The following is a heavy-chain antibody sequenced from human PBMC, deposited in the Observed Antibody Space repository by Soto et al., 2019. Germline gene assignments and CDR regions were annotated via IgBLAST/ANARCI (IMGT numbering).Heavy chain of an antibody. CDR2: MNPSSGNT. D-gene: IGHD3-22*01. V-gene: IGHV1-8*01. CDR3: AREHSGYSSIDY. J-gene: IGHJ4*02. CDR1: GYTFTSYD. Sequence: QVQLVQSGAEVKKPGASVKVSCKASGYTFTSYDINWVRQATGQGLEWMGWMNPSSGNTVYAQKFQGRVTMTRHTSINTAYMELSSLRSEDTAVYYCAREHSGYSSIDYWGQGTLVTVSS.